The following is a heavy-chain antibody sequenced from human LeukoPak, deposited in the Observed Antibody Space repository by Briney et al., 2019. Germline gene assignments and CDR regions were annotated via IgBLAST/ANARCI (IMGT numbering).Heavy chain of an antibody. CDR1: GFTFSSYG. V-gene: IGHV3-30*18. Sequence: GRSLRLSCAASGFTFSSYGMHWVRQAPGKGLEWVAVISYDGSNKYYADSVKGRFTISSDNSKNTLYLQMNSLRAEDTAVYYCAKSVVATRYLVDYWGQGTLVTVSS. CDR3: AKSVVATRYLVDY. J-gene: IGHJ4*02. D-gene: IGHD5-12*01. CDR2: ISYDGSNK.